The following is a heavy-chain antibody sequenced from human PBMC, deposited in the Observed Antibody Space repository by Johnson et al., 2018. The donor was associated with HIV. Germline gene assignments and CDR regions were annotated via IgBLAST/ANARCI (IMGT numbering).Heavy chain of an antibody. V-gene: IGHV3-53*01. J-gene: IGHJ3*01. D-gene: IGHD2-15*01. CDR3: ARDLGRPDAFDV. CDR1: GLSVSINY. Sequence: VQLVESGGGLIQPGGSLRLSCAVSGLSVSINYITWVRQAPGKGLEWVSVIHSGGSTYYADSVEGRFTISREKSKNTLYVQMNSLRVEDTAVYYCARDLGRPDAFDVWGQGTMVTVSS. CDR2: IHSGGST.